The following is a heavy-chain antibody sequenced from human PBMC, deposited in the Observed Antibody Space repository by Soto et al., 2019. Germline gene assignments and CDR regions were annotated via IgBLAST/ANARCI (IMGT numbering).Heavy chain of an antibody. CDR1: GGSISSGGYS. CDR3: ARRRWLQFSYFDY. Sequence: SETLSLTCAVSGGSISSGGYSWSWIRQPPGKGLEWIGYIYHSGSTYYNPSLKSRVTISVDTSKNQFSLKLSSVTAADTAVYYCARRRWLQFSYFDYWGQGTLVTVSS. V-gene: IGHV4-30-2*01. CDR2: IYHSGST. J-gene: IGHJ4*02. D-gene: IGHD5-12*01.